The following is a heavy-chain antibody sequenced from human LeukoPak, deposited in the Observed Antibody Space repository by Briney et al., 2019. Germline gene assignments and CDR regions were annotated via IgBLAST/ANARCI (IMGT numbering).Heavy chain of an antibody. J-gene: IGHJ3*02. V-gene: IGHV2-70*11. CDR1: GISLSTRGLC. CDR2: IDWDDDK. Sequence: SGPTLVNPTQTLTLTGTFSGISLSTRGLCVSWIRQPPGKALELLARIDWDDDKYYSTSLKTRLTISKDTSKNQVVLTMTNMVPVDTASYYCTRRPNGSYRRPYAFNIWGQGTMVTVSS. CDR3: TRRPNGSYRRPYAFNI. D-gene: IGHD2-15*01.